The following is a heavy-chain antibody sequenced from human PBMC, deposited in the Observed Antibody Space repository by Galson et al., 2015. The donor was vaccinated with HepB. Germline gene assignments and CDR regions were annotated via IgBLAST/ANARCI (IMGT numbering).Heavy chain of an antibody. CDR3: ARAFGYSSSWYNFYYMDV. Sequence: SLRLSCAASGFTFSSYWMSWVRQAPGKGLEWVANIKQDGSEKYYVDSVKGRFTISRDNAENSLYLQMNSLRAEDTAVYYCARAFGYSSSWYNFYYMDVWGKGTTVTVSS. J-gene: IGHJ6*03. D-gene: IGHD6-13*01. V-gene: IGHV3-7*01. CDR2: IKQDGSEK. CDR1: GFTFSSYW.